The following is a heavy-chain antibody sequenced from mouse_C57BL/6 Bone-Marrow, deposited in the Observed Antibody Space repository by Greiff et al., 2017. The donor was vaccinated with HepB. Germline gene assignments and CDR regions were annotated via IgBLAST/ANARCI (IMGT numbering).Heavy chain of an antibody. CDR3: TRVSPNYFDY. V-gene: IGHV1-15*01. CDR1: GYTFTDYE. Sequence: QVQLQQSGAELVRPGASVTLSCKASGYTFTDYEMHWVKQTPVHGLEWIGAIDPETGGTAYNQKFKGKAILTADKSSSTAYMDLRSLTSEDSAVYYCTRVSPNYFDYWGQGTTLTVSS. CDR2: IDPETGGT. J-gene: IGHJ2*01.